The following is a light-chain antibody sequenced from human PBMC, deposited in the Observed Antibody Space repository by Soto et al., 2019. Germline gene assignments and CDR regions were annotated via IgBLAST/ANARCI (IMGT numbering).Light chain of an antibody. CDR3: QQYKSYSGT. CDR1: QSISGW. V-gene: IGKV1-5*01. Sequence: DIQMTQSPSTLSASVGDRVTIACRASQSISGWLAWYQQKPRKAPELLIYDASTWESGVPSRFSGSGSGTEFTLTFSSLQPDDFATYYCQQYKSYSGTFGQGTKVEIE. CDR2: DAS. J-gene: IGKJ1*01.